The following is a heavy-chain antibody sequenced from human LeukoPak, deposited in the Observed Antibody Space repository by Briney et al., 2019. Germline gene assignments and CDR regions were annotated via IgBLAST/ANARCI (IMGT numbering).Heavy chain of an antibody. J-gene: IGHJ1*01. CDR2: ITPNADRT. V-gene: IGHV3-23*01. CDR3: AVMHGYYDGSGYWVQ. Sequence: GGSLRLSCAASGFTFGSYGMSWVRQAPGKGLEWVSFITPNADRTSYADSVEGCFTISRDNPRNTLYMQMNSLRDEDTALYYCAVMHGYYDGSGYWVQWGQGTLVTVSS. CDR1: GFTFGSYG. D-gene: IGHD3-22*01.